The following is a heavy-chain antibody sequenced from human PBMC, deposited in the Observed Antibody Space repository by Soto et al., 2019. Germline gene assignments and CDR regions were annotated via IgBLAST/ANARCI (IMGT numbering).Heavy chain of an antibody. CDR3: ARGSGGYGGDYYCYGMDV. Sequence: EVQLVESGGGLVKPGGSLRLSCAASGFTFSSYSMNWVRQAPGKGLEWVSSISSSSSYIYYADSVKGRFTISRDNAKNSLYLQMNSLRAEDTAVYYCARGSGGYGGDYYCYGMDVWGQGTKVTVCS. D-gene: IGHD6-13*01. V-gene: IGHV3-21*01. J-gene: IGHJ6*02. CDR1: GFTFSSYS. CDR2: ISSSSSYI.